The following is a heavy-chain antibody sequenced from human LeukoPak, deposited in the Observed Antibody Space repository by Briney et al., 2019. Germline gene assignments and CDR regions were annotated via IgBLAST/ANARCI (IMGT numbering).Heavy chain of an antibody. D-gene: IGHD2-15*01. V-gene: IGHV3-7*01. J-gene: IGHJ4*02. CDR1: GLTFRSYW. CDR3: ARDTGCSGGSCYSFYDY. CDR2: IKEDGSGK. Sequence: PGGSLRLSCAASGLTFRSYWMTWVRQAPGKGLEWVANIKEDGSGKYYVDSVKGRFTTSRDNAKNSLYLQMNSLRAEDTAVYYCARDTGCSGGSCYSFYDYWGQGTLVTVSS.